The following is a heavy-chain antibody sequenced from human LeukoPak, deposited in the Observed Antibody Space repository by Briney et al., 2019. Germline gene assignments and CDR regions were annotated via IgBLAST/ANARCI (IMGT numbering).Heavy chain of an antibody. D-gene: IGHD6-13*01. V-gene: IGHV7-4-1*02. J-gene: IGHJ6*03. CDR2: INTNTGNP. CDR1: GYTFTSYA. CDR3: ARTSIAAATYYYYYMDV. Sequence: VASVKVSCKASGYTFTSYAMNGVRQAPGQGLEWMGWINTNTGNPTYAQGFTGRFVFSLDTSVSTAYLQISSLKAEDTAVYYCARTSIAAATYYYYYMDVWGKGTTVTVSS.